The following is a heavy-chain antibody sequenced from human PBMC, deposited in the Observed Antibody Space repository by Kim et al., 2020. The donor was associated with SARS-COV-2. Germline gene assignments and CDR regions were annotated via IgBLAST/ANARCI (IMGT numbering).Heavy chain of an antibody. Sequence: SETLSLTCTVSGGSISNYYWSWIREPPGKGLEWIGHIYYSGSTNYNPPLKSRVTMSVDTNKNQFSLKLYSVTAADTAVYYCARVAAAGAPSYDYWGQGTQVTVSS. CDR2: IYYSGST. CDR1: GGSISNYY. J-gene: IGHJ4*02. D-gene: IGHD6-13*01. V-gene: IGHV4-59*13. CDR3: ARVAAAGAPSYDY.